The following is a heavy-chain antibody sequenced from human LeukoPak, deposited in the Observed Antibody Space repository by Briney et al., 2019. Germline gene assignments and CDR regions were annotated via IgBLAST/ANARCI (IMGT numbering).Heavy chain of an antibody. V-gene: IGHV3-11*04. CDR1: GFTFSDYY. CDR2: ISSSGSTI. D-gene: IGHD5-12*01. J-gene: IGHJ4*02. CDR3: ARLSAGYSGYDYLDY. Sequence: GGSLRLSCAASGFTFSDYYMSWIRQAAGKGLEWVSYISSSGSTIYYADSVKGRFTISRDNAKNSLYLQMNSLSDEATAVYYCARLSAGYSGYDYLDYWGPGTLVTVSS.